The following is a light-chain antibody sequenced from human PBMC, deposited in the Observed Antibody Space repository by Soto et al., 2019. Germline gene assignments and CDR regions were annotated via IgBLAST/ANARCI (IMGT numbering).Light chain of an antibody. Sequence: VVTQPPSASGTPGQRVTISCSGSSSNIGSNYVYWYQQLPGTAPKLLIYRNNQRPSGVPDRFSGSKSGTSASLAISGLRSEDEADYYCAAWDDSLSVVFGGGTKLTVL. CDR3: AAWDDSLSVV. CDR2: RNN. V-gene: IGLV1-47*01. CDR1: SSNIGSNY. J-gene: IGLJ2*01.